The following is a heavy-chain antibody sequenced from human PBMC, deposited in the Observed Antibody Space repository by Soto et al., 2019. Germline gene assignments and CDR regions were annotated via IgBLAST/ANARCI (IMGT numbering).Heavy chain of an antibody. V-gene: IGHV1-46*01. Sequence: GASVKVSCKAPGYTLTTFFMHGVGQSGLQCREGMGVINPGYPAGRSTTYAQKFQGRVTMTTDTSTSTVYMELSRLRSDDTAVYYCAREAIVAGATTGMDVWGQGTTVTVSS. CDR2: INPGYPAGRST. CDR1: GYTLTTFF. J-gene: IGHJ6*02. CDR3: AREAIVAGATTGMDV. D-gene: IGHD1-26*01.